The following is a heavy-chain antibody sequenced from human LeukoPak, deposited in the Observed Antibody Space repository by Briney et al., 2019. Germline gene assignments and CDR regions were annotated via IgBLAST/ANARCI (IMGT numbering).Heavy chain of an antibody. D-gene: IGHD3-22*01. J-gene: IGHJ3*02. Sequence: PSETLSLTCTVSGFSISSSDYYWSWIRQHPTKCLEWIGYISYSGSTYYNPSLKSRVTISVDTSKNHFSLRLSSVTAADTAVYYCARNFDSYNAFDIWGQGTMVTVSS. CDR2: ISYSGST. CDR1: GFSISSSDYY. CDR3: ARNFDSYNAFDI. V-gene: IGHV4-31*03.